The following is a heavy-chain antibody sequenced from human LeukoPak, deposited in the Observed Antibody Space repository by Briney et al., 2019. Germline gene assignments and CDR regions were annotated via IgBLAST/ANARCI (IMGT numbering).Heavy chain of an antibody. J-gene: IGHJ4*02. D-gene: IGHD4-17*01. CDR2: IKQDGSEK. Sequence: PGGSLRLSCAASAFTFRSFWMSWVRQAPGKGLEWVANIKQDGSEKYYVDSVKGRFTISRDNAKNSLFLQMNSLRAEDTAVYYCARHRYDYGDYEEPFDFWGQGARVTVSS. CDR3: ARHRYDYGDYEEPFDF. V-gene: IGHV3-7*05. CDR1: AFTFRSFW.